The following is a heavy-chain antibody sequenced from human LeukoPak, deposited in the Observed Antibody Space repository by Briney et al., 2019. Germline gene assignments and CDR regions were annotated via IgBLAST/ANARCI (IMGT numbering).Heavy chain of an antibody. D-gene: IGHD6-13*01. CDR1: GFTFNSYA. J-gene: IGHJ4*02. CDR2: ISGRGDTI. V-gene: IGHV3-23*01. CDR3: AKTGTPWYYFDY. Sequence: GGSLRLSCATSGFTFNSYAMSWVRQVAGKGLEWVSAISGRGDTIYYADSVKGRFTISRDNSKNTLYLQMNSLRAEDTAVYYCAKTGTPWYYFDYWGQGTLVTVSS.